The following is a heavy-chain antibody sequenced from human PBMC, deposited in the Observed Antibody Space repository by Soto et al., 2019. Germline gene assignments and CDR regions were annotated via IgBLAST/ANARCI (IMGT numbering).Heavy chain of an antibody. J-gene: IGHJ5*02. CDR3: ARGGGTILAPLP. V-gene: IGHV1-2*02. CDR2: INPNSGAT. D-gene: IGHD3-3*01. Sequence: ASVKVSCKSSGYTFTGYFIHWVQQAPRQGLEWVGYINPNSGATKYAPRFQGRVTMTSDTSIRTAYMDLSNLRSDDTAVYYCARGGGTILAPLPWGTGTLVTVSS. CDR1: GYTFTGYF.